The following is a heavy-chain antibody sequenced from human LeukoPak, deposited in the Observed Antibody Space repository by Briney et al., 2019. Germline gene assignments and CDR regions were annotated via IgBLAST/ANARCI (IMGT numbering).Heavy chain of an antibody. V-gene: IGHV3-49*03. D-gene: IGHD2-21*02. Sequence: GGSLRLSCTASGFTFGDYAMSWFRQAPGKGLEGVGFIRSKAYGGTTEYAASVKGRFTISRDDSKSTAYLQMNSLKTEDTAVYYCTREGVSACGGDCYTSDYWGQGTLVTVSS. CDR3: TREGVSACGGDCYTSDY. CDR2: IRSKAYGGTT. J-gene: IGHJ4*02. CDR1: GFTFGDYA.